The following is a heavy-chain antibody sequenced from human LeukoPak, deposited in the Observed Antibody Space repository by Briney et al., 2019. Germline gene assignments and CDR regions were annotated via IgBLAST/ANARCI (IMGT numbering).Heavy chain of an antibody. CDR1: GFTFSSYS. CDR3: ARDGVDTATYFDY. D-gene: IGHD5-18*01. Sequence: GGSLRLSCAASGFTFSSYSMNWVRQAPGKGLEWVSSISSSSSYIYYADSVKGRFTISRDNAKNSLYLQMNSLRAEDTAVYYCARDGVDTATYFDYWGQGTLVTVSS. CDR2: ISSSSSYI. V-gene: IGHV3-21*01. J-gene: IGHJ4*02.